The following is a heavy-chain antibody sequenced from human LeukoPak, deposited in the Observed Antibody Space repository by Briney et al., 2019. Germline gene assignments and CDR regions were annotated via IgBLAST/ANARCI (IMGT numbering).Heavy chain of an antibody. D-gene: IGHD2-2*01. CDR1: GFTFSSYW. CDR3: ARDDPMVPAASFDY. J-gene: IGHJ4*02. V-gene: IGHV3-74*01. CDR2: INPDGSGT. Sequence: GGSLRLSCAASGFTFSSYWMHWVRQGPGKGLVWVSRINPDGSGTSYADSVKGRFTISRDNAKNTLYLQMNSLRAEDTAVYYCARDDPMVPAASFDYWGQGTLVTVSS.